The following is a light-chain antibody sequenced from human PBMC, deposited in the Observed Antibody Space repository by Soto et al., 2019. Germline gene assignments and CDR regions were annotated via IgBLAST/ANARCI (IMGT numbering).Light chain of an antibody. Sequence: QSALTQPASVSGSPGQSITISCTGTSSDIGHYDYVSWYQQHPGKAPKLMIYHVTYRPSGVSNRYSGSKSGNSASLIISGLQDDDEDDYYCCSLTTSHTYVFGSGTKVTVL. J-gene: IGLJ1*01. CDR2: HVT. V-gene: IGLV2-14*03. CDR3: CSLTTSHTYV. CDR1: SSDIGHYDY.